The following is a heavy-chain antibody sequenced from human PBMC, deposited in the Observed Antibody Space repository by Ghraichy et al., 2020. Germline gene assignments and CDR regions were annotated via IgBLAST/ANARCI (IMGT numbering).Heavy chain of an antibody. CDR1: GGSISSYY. Sequence: SETLSLTCTVSGGSISSYYWSWIRQPPGKGLEWIGYIYYSGSTNYNPSLKSRVTISVDTSKNQFSLKLSSVTAADTAVYYCARESSSSWYERGVYYYYYMDVWGKGTTVTVSS. CDR3: ARESSSSWYERGVYYYYYMDV. CDR2: IYYSGST. J-gene: IGHJ6*03. D-gene: IGHD6-13*01. V-gene: IGHV4-59*01.